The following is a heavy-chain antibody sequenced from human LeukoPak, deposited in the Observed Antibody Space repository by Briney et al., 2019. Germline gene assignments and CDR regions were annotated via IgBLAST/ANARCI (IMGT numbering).Heavy chain of an antibody. D-gene: IGHD6-13*01. J-gene: IGHJ4*02. CDR1: GFTFSSYA. CDR3: AKDFIAAAPTILFDY. V-gene: IGHV3-23*01. CDR2: FKGSGCST. Sequence: GGPLRLSCAASGFTFSSYAMSWVRQEPGKGKERGSDFKGSGCSTYSTDSVKRRFTISRHNSKNTLFLQMNSLRAEDTAVYYCAKDFIAAAPTILFDYSGQGTLVTVSS.